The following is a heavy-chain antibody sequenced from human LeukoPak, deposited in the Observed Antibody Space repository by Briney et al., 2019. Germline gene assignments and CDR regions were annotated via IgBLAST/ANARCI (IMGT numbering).Heavy chain of an antibody. CDR3: ARDAVGATTKGFDY. Sequence: PSETLSLTCTVSDGSISSGSYYWSWIRQPAGKGLEWIGRIYTSGSTNYNPSLKSRVTISVDTSKNQFSLKLSSVTAADTAVYYCARDAVGATTKGFDYWGRGTLVTVSS. V-gene: IGHV4-61*02. CDR2: IYTSGST. D-gene: IGHD1-26*01. J-gene: IGHJ4*02. CDR1: DGSISSGSYY.